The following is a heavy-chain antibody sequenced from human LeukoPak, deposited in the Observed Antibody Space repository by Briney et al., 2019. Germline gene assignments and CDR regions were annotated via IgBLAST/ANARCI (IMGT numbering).Heavy chain of an antibody. CDR3: ASYDSSGRLDY. J-gene: IGHJ4*02. CDR1: GYSISSGYY. V-gene: IGHV4-38-2*02. CDR2: IYHSGST. D-gene: IGHD3-22*01. Sequence: SETLSLTCTVSGYSISSGYYWGWIRQPPGKGLEWIGSIYHSGSTYYNPSLKSRVTISVDTSKNQFSLKLSSVTAADTAVYYCASYDSSGRLDYWGQGTLVTVSS.